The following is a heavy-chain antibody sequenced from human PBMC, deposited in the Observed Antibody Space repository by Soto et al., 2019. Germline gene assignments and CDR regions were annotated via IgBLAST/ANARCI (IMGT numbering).Heavy chain of an antibody. J-gene: IGHJ4*02. CDR2: IYYSGST. CDR3: ARRSWGYYFDY. CDR1: GGSISSYY. Sequence: SETLFLTCTVSGGSISSYYWSWIRQPPGKGLEWIGYIYYSGSTNYNPSLKSRVTISVDTSKNQFSLKLSSVTAADTAVYYCARRSWGYYFDYWGQGTLVTVSS. D-gene: IGHD3-16*01. V-gene: IGHV4-59*08.